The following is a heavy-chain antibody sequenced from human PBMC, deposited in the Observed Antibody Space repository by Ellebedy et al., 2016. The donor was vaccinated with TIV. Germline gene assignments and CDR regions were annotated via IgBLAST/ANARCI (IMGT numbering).Heavy chain of an antibody. V-gene: IGHV3-53*01. D-gene: IGHD1-26*01. CDR3: VRAYTEILVNTPTGAYDI. CDR1: GFTVNGNY. J-gene: IGHJ3*02. Sequence: GESLKISCAASGFTVNGNYMTWVRQAPGKGLEWVSLIYTDDKTFHADSVKGRFTISRDNSKNTLYLQMNNLRVEDTAVYYCVRAYTEILVNTPTGAYDIWGQGTRVTVSS. CDR2: IYTDDKT.